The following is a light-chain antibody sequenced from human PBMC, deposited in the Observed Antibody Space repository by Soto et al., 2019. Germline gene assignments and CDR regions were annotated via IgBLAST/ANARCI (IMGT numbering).Light chain of an antibody. J-gene: IGLJ1*01. CDR1: SSDVGAYNY. Sequence: QSVLTQPDSVSGSPGQSNTISCTGTSSDVGAYNYDSWYQQYPGEAPKVIIYDVSHRPAGVSNRFSGSKSGNTASLTISGLQTQDEADYYCSSYTSATTYVFGTVTKVTVL. CDR2: DVS. CDR3: SSYTSATTYV. V-gene: IGLV2-14*01.